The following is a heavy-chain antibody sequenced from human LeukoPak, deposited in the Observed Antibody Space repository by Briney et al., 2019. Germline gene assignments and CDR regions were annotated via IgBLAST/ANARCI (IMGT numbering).Heavy chain of an antibody. J-gene: IGHJ5*02. CDR2: INPNSGGT. Sequence: ASVKVSCKASGYTFTSYYMHWVRQAPGQGLEWMGWINPNSGGTNYAQKFQGRVTMTRDTSISTAYMELSRLRSDDTAVYYCARVVIVVVPAARRDNWFDPWGQGTLVTVSS. CDR3: ARVVIVVVPAARRDNWFDP. CDR1: GYTFTSYY. V-gene: IGHV1-2*02. D-gene: IGHD2-2*01.